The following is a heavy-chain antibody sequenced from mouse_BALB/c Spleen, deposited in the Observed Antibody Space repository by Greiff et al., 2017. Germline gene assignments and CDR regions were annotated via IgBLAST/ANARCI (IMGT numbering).Heavy chain of an antibody. J-gene: IGHJ4*01. Sequence: DVMLVESGGGLVQPGGSRKLSCAASGFTFSSFGMHWVRQAPEKGLEWVAYISSGSSTIYYADTVKGRFTISRDNPKNTLFLQMTSLRSEDTAMYYCARSDYGSSYAMDYWGQGTSVTVSS. CDR3: ARSDYGSSYAMDY. CDR1: GFTFSSFG. CDR2: ISSGSSTI. V-gene: IGHV5-17*02. D-gene: IGHD1-2*01.